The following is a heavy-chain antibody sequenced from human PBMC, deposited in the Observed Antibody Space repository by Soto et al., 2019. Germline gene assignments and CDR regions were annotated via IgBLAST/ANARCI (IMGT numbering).Heavy chain of an antibody. J-gene: IGHJ4*02. V-gene: IGHV4-39*01. CDR1: GGSTSSSLYQ. CDR3: ARLSGSYNDRYFDN. CDR2: VYYNGNT. D-gene: IGHD1-26*01. Sequence: PSETLSLTCPVSGGSTSSSLYQWVWIRKPPGKGLEWIGNVYYNGNTYYNASLKSRLTISVDTSNNQFSLKVKSVTAADTAVYFCARLSGSYNDRYFDNWGQGTLVTAPQ.